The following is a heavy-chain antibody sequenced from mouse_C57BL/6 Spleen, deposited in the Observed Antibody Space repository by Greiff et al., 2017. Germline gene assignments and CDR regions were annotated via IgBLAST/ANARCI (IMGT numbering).Heavy chain of an antibody. CDR1: GFTFTDYY. V-gene: IGHV7-3*01. D-gene: IGHD2-1*01. Sequence: EVKLVESGGGLVQPGGSLSLSCAASGFTFTDYYMSWVRQPPGKALEWLGFIRNKANGYTTEYSASVKGRFTISRDNSQSILYLQMNALIAEDSATDYCARLYCGWFAYWGQGTLVTVSA. J-gene: IGHJ3*01. CDR2: IRNKANGYTT. CDR3: ARLYCGWFAY.